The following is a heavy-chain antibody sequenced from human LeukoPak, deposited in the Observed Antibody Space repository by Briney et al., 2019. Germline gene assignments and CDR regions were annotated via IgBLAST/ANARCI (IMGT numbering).Heavy chain of an antibody. CDR1: GFTFSSYA. CDR3: VTGFVGELSSAFDY. D-gene: IGHD3-16*02. J-gene: IGHJ4*02. V-gene: IGHV3-64D*09. Sequence: GGSLRLSCSASGFTFSSYAMHCVRQAPGKGLEYVSAISSNGGSTYYADSVKGRFTISRDNSKNTLYLQMSSLRAEDTAVYYCVTGFVGELSSAFDYWGQGTLVTVSS. CDR2: ISSNGGST.